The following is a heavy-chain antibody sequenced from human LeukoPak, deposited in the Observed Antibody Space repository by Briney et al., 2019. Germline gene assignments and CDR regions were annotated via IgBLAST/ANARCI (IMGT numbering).Heavy chain of an antibody. V-gene: IGHV3-23*01. J-gene: IGHJ3*02. D-gene: IGHD3-22*01. CDR3: AKDYVYYDGSGYFSDAFDI. CDR1: GFTFSSYA. Sequence: GGSLRLSCAASGFTFSSYAMSWVRQAPGKGLEWVSAISGTGSSTYSADSVKGRFTISRDNSKNTLDVQMNSLRAEDTAVYYCAKDYVYYDGSGYFSDAFDIWGQGTMVTVSS. CDR2: ISGTGSST.